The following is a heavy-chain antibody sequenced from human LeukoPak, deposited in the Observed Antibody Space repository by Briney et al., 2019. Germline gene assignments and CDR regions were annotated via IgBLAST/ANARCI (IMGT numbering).Heavy chain of an antibody. CDR1: GYTFTNYG. CDR3: ARAEGVVVAAHIDV. CDR2: ISAYNGNT. Sequence: GASVKVSCKASGYTFTNYGIYCVRQAPGQGLEWMAWISAYNGNTNYAQKLQGRATVTTDTFTSTAYMELRSLRSDDTAMYYCARAEGVVVAAHIDVWGKGTTVTVSS. J-gene: IGHJ6*03. D-gene: IGHD2-15*01. V-gene: IGHV1-18*01.